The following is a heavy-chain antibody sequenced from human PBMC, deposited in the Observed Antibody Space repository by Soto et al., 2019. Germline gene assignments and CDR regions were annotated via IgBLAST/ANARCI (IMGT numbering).Heavy chain of an antibody. Sequence: GESLKISCKGSGYSFTSYWISWVRQMPGKGLEWMGRIDPNDSYTNYSPSFQGHVTISADKSISTAYMQWSSLKASDTAMYYCARISYYDSSDYRGRYYYGMDVWGQGTTVTLSS. CDR1: GYSFTSYW. J-gene: IGHJ6*02. CDR2: IDPNDSYT. CDR3: ARISYYDSSDYRGRYYYGMDV. D-gene: IGHD3-22*01. V-gene: IGHV5-10-1*01.